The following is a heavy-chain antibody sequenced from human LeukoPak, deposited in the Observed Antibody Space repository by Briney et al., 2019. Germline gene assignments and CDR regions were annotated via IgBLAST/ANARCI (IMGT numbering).Heavy chain of an antibody. CDR3: ARIGYSSTFDY. J-gene: IGHJ4*02. Sequence: ASVKVSCKASGGTFSSYAISWVRQAPGQGLEWMGWINANTGGTNYAQKFQGKFTMTRDTSITTVYMELSRLAFDDTAVYFCARIGYSSTFDYWGQGTLVTVSS. CDR2: INANTGGT. D-gene: IGHD6-13*01. CDR1: GGTFSSYA. V-gene: IGHV1-2*02.